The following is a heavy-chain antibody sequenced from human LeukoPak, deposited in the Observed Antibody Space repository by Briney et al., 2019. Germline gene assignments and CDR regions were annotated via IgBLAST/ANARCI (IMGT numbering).Heavy chain of an antibody. Sequence: ASVKVSCTASGYTFTSYGISWVRQAPGQGLEWMGWISPYNGNTNYAPKLQGRVTMTTDTATSTAYMELTSLTSDDTAVYYCARDRQCGYWGQGTLVTVSS. CDR1: GYTFTSYG. J-gene: IGHJ4*02. CDR3: ARDRQCGY. D-gene: IGHD2-21*01. V-gene: IGHV1-18*01. CDR2: ISPYNGNT.